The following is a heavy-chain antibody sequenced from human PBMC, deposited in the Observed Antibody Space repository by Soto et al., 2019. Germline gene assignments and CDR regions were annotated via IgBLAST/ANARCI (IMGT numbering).Heavy chain of an antibody. J-gene: IGHJ4*02. D-gene: IGHD3-22*01. CDR1: GFTFSGYW. V-gene: IGHV3-74*03. Sequence: EVQLVESGGGLVQPGGSLTLSCAASGFTFSGYWMHWVRQAPGKGLEWVSRIKNDGSGTMYADSVKGRLTIPRDNAKNTLYLQMNSLRVEDTAVYYCVRGDGDYYDGNGYLGRHWGQGTLVTVSS. CDR2: IKNDGSGT. CDR3: VRGDGDYYDGNGYLGRH.